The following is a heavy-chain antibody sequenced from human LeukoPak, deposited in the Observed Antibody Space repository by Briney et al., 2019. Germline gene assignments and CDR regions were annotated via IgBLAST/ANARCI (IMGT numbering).Heavy chain of an antibody. D-gene: IGHD3-22*01. CDR3: ARGLSSGYYYSGRYFQH. V-gene: IGHV4-34*01. CDR2: INHSGST. Sequence: PSETLSLTCAVYGGSFSGYYWSWIRQPPGKGLEWIGEINHSGSTNYNPSLKSRVTISVDTSKNQFSLKLSSVTAADTAVYYCARGLSSGYYYSGRYFQHWGQGTLVTVSS. J-gene: IGHJ1*01. CDR1: GGSFSGYY.